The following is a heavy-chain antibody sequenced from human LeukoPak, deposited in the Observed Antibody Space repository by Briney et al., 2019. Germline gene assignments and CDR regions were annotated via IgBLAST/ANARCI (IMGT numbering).Heavy chain of an antibody. CDR3: ASTRSENFFFDY. CDR2: INPNSGGT. V-gene: IGHV1-2*02. J-gene: IGHJ4*02. CDR1: GYTFTGYY. D-gene: IGHD2-2*01. Sequence: ASVKVSCKASGYTFTGYYMHWVRQAPGQGLEWMGWINPNSGGTNYAQKFHGRVTMTRDTSISTAYMELSRLRSDDTAVYYCASTRSENFFFDYWGQGTLVTVSS.